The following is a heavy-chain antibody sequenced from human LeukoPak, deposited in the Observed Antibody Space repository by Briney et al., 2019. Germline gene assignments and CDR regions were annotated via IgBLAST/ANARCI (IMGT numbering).Heavy chain of an antibody. CDR1: GFTFSSYS. CDR3: ARTPYGDYAFDI. V-gene: IGHV3-21*01. D-gene: IGHD4-17*01. Sequence: GGSLRLSCAASGFTFSSYSMNWVRQAPGKGLEWVSSISSISSYIYYADSVKGRFTISRDNAKNSLYLQMNSLRAEDTAVYYCARTPYGDYAFDIWGQGTMVTVSS. J-gene: IGHJ3*02. CDR2: ISSISSYI.